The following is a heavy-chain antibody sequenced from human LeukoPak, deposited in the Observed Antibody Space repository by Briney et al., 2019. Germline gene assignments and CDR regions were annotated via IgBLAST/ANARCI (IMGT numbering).Heavy chain of an antibody. CDR1: GFTFSSYG. D-gene: IGHD6-13*01. J-gene: IGHJ6*03. CDR3: AKDRAPGAHYYMDV. CDR2: FSGNRGRT. V-gene: IGHV3-23*01. Sequence: GGSLRLSCAASGFTFSSYGMHWVRQAPGKGLEWVSSFSGNRGRTYYADSVKGRFTISRDDSKNTLYLQMNSLRAEDTALYYCAKDRAPGAHYYMDVWGIGTTVTVSS.